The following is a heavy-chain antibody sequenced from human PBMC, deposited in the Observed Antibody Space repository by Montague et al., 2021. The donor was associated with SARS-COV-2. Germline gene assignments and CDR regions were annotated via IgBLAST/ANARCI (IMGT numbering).Heavy chain of an antibody. CDR2: ISSSGSTI. V-gene: IGHV3-48*03. Sequence: SLRLSCAASGFTFSGSPMSWVRQAPGEGLEWVSYISSSGSTIYYADSVKGRFTISRDNAKNSLYLQMNSLRAEDTAVYYCASEQYCSGGSCFYDAFDIWGQGTMVTVSS. CDR3: ASEQYCSGGSCFYDAFDI. CDR1: GFTFSGSP. J-gene: IGHJ3*02. D-gene: IGHD2-15*01.